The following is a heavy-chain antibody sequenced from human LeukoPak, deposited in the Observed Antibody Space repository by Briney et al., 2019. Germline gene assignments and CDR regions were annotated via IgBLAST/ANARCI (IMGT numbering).Heavy chain of an antibody. CDR2: IYYSGST. D-gene: IGHD6-13*01. V-gene: IGHV4-39*07. CDR3: ATRPYTRCSSSWYGGYYYMDV. J-gene: IGHJ6*03. CDR1: GGSISSSSYY. Sequence: PSETLSLTCTVSGGSISSSSYYWGWIRQPPGKGLEWIGSIYYSGSTYYNPSLKSRVTISVDTSKNQFSLKLSSVTAADTAVYYCATRPYTRCSSSWYGGYYYMDVWGKGTTVTVSS.